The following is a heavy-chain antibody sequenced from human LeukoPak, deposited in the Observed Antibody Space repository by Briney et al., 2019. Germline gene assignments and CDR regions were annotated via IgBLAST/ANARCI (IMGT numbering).Heavy chain of an antibody. D-gene: IGHD2-15*01. Sequence: GGSLRLSCAASGLAFSAYKMHWVRQAPRKGLVWVSRISTDGYTTDYADFVQGRFTASRDNTKNTWSLEMNSLRAEDTAVYYCVVGGSPGYWGQGTLVAVSS. CDR3: VVGGSPGY. CDR1: GLAFSAYK. V-gene: IGHV3-74*01. J-gene: IGHJ4*02. CDR2: ISTDGYTT.